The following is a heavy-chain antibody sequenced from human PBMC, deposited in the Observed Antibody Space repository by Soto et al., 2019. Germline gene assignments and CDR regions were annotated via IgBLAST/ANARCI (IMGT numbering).Heavy chain of an antibody. Sequence: SETLSLTCAVYGGSFSGYYWSWIRQPPGKGLEWIGEINHSGSTNYNPSLKSRVTISVDTSKNQSSLKLSSVTAADTAVYYCAREIVVVAALYYLGMDVWGQGTTVTVSS. D-gene: IGHD2-15*01. CDR3: AREIVVVAALYYLGMDV. J-gene: IGHJ6*02. CDR1: GGSFSGYY. CDR2: INHSGST. V-gene: IGHV4-34*01.